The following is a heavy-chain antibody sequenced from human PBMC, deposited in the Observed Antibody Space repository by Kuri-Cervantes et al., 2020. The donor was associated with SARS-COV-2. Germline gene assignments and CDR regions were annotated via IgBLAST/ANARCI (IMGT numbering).Heavy chain of an antibody. CDR1: GFIFSNYA. V-gene: IGHV3-30*07. D-gene: IGHD3-9*01. J-gene: IGHJ6*02. Sequence: LSLTCAASGFIFSNYAMHWVRQAPGKGLEWVAVISYDGSNKYYADSVKGRFTISRDNSKNTLYLQMNSLRAEDTAVYYCARQDYDILTGTPRNYYYYGMDVWGQGTTVTVSS. CDR3: ARQDYDILTGTPRNYYYYGMDV. CDR2: ISYDGSNK.